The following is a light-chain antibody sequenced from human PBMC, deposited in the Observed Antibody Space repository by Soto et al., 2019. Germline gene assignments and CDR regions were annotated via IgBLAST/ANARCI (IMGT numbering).Light chain of an antibody. Sequence: AGPMTPSASSLSAYFGARVTITCRASQGIRGDLGWYQQKPGKAPKLLISATSTLQSGVPSRFSGRGSGTNFTLTISSLEPEDFAVYYCQQRSNWPITFGQGTRLEIK. CDR2: ATS. J-gene: IGKJ5*01. V-gene: IGKV1-6*01. CDR1: QGIRGD. CDR3: QQRSNWPIT.